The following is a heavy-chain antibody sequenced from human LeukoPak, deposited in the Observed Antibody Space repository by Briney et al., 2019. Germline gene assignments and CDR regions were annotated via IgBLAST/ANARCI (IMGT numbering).Heavy chain of an antibody. D-gene: IGHD5-24*01. CDR2: IKPDGIDK. J-gene: IGHJ3*02. Sequence: GGSLRLSCVGSGFTFRSHWVNWVRQSPGKALEWVANIKPDGIDKYYLDSARGRFTVSRDNAQNSAFLQMNSLRVEDTAVYYCATISAQTFDIWGQGTLVSVSS. CDR1: GFTFRSHW. V-gene: IGHV3-7*01. CDR3: ATISAQTFDI.